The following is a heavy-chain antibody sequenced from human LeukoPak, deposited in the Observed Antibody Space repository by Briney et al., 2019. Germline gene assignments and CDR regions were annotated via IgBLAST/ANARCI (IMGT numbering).Heavy chain of an antibody. CDR2: ISGSGGST. Sequence: GGSLRLSCAASGFTFSSYAMSWVRQAPGKGLEWVSAISGSGGSTYYADSVKGRFTISRDNSKNTLYLQMNSLRAEDTAVYYCAKDQYSSSSSKGGFDYWGQGTLVTVSS. J-gene: IGHJ4*02. CDR3: AKDQYSSSSSKGGFDY. D-gene: IGHD6-6*01. V-gene: IGHV3-23*01. CDR1: GFTFSSYA.